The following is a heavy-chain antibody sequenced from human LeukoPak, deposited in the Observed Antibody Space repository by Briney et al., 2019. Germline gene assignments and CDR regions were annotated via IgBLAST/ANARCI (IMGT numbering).Heavy chain of an antibody. CDR3: AKASEDYGDYAGDVFDY. V-gene: IGHV3-43*01. D-gene: IGHD4-17*01. CDR1: GFTFDDYT. Sequence: GGSLRLSCAASGFTFDDYTMHWVRQAPGKGLEWVSLISWDGGSTYYADSVKGRFTISRDNSKNSLYLQMNSLRTEDTALYYCAKASEDYGDYAGDVFDYWGQGTLVTVSS. CDR2: ISWDGGST. J-gene: IGHJ4*02.